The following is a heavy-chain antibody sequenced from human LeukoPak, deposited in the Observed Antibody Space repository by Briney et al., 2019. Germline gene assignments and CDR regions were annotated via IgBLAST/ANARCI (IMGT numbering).Heavy chain of an antibody. CDR2: IIPIFGIA. CDR1: GGTFSSYA. CDR3: ATHLDYGGKRFRP. J-gene: IGHJ5*02. D-gene: IGHD4-23*01. V-gene: IGHV1-69*04. Sequence: ASVKVSCKASGGTFSSYAISWVRQAPGQGLEWMGRIIPIFGIANYAQKFQGRVTITADKSTSTAYMELSSLRSEDTAVYYCATHLDYGGKRFRPWGQGTLVTVSS.